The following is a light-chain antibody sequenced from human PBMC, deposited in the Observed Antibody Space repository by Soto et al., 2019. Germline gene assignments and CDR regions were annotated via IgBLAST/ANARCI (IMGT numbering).Light chain of an antibody. CDR1: SSNIGSNT. CDR3: AAWDDSLKWV. J-gene: IGLJ3*02. CDR2: DND. Sequence: QSVLTQPPSASGTPGQRVTISCSGSSSNIGSNTVNWYQQLPGTAPKPLIYDNDQRPSGVPDRFSGSKSGTSASLAISGLQSEDEADYYCAAWDDSLKWVFGGGTKLTVL. V-gene: IGLV1-44*01.